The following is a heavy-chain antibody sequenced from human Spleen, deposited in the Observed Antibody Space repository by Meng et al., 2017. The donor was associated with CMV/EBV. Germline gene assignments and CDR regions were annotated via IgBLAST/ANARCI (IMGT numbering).Heavy chain of an antibody. D-gene: IGHD3-22*01. CDR2: IFHTGST. Sequence: SETLSLTCKVSGASISSGSYYWGWIRQPPGKGLEWIGSIFHTGSTYYNPSLESRVTISVATSRSQISLNLNSVTAADTAKYYCARDRPVTLIGDYFDYWGQGKLVTVSS. CDR1: GASISSGSYY. V-gene: IGHV4-39*07. CDR3: ARDRPVTLIGDYFDY. J-gene: IGHJ4*02.